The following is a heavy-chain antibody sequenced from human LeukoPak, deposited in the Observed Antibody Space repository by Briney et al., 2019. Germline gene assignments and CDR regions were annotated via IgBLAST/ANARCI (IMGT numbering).Heavy chain of an antibody. CDR3: ARGDGMDV. CDR1: GFTFNIHW. CDR2: IKPNGNDK. Sequence: GGSLRLSCAASGFTFNIHWMTWVRQTPGKGLEWVATIKPNGNDKFFVDSVKGRFTVSRDNAKNSLYLQMNSLRAEDTAVYYCARGDGMDVWGQGTTVTVSS. J-gene: IGHJ6*02. V-gene: IGHV3-7*01.